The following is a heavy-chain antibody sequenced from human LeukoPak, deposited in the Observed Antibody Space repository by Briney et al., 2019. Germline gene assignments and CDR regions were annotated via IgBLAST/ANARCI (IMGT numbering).Heavy chain of an antibody. CDR3: AKDQGALPAAIPYYYYYYGMDV. V-gene: IGHV3-23*01. D-gene: IGHD2-2*02. CDR1: GFTFSSYA. Sequence: PGGSLRLSCAASGFTFSSYAMSWVRQAPGKGLDWVSAISGSGGSTYYADSVKGRFTISRDNSKNTLYLQMNSLRAEDTAVYYCAKDQGALPAAIPYYYYYYGMDVWGQGTTVTVSS. J-gene: IGHJ6*02. CDR2: ISGSGGST.